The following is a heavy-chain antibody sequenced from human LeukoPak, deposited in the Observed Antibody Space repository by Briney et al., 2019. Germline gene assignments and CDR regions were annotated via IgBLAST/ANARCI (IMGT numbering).Heavy chain of an antibody. V-gene: IGHV3-33*01. J-gene: IGHJ4*02. D-gene: IGHD6-19*01. CDR1: GFTFSTYG. CDR2: IWYDGTNK. CDR3: ARDRGYSSGCFDY. Sequence: GGSLRLSCAASGFTFSTYGMHWVRQAPGKGPEWVAVIWYDGTNKYYTDSVKGRFTISRDTSKNTLYLQMDSLRAEDTAVYTCARDRGYSSGCFDYWGQGTLVTVSS.